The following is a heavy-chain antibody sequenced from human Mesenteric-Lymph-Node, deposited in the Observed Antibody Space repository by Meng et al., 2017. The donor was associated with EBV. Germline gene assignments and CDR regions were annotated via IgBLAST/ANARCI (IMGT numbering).Heavy chain of an antibody. V-gene: IGHV4-34*02. CDR2: INHSGSA. CDR1: GCAFCNYH. J-gene: IGHJ5*02. CDR3: ARGVQVAWRFDP. Sequence: QLQRQQWGAGLFKHSATLSPTCKVSGCAFCNYHWSWIRQTPGKGLKGIGEINHSGSANYNPSLKSRVTISIDTSKNQFSLRLNSVTAADTAVYYCARGVQVAWRFDPWGQGTLVTVSS. D-gene: IGHD2-15*01.